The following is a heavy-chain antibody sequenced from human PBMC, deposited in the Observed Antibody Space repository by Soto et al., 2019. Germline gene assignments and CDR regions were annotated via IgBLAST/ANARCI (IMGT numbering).Heavy chain of an antibody. J-gene: IGHJ4*02. V-gene: IGHV1-69*01. D-gene: IGHD3-16*01. Sequence: QLVQSGSEVKKPGSSVKVSCQASGGTFSGYVVTWVRQAPGQGLEWMGEVVPLFGTTNYAQRFSGRSTITTEETTSTAYMELRTLRSDDTAVYYCATRGLGVSSPPYLDNWGQGTLVTVSS. CDR3: ATRGLGVSSPPYLDN. CDR1: GGTFSGYV. CDR2: VVPLFGTT.